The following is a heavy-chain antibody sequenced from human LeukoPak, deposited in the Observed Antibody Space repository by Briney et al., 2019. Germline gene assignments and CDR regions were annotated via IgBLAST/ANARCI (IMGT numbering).Heavy chain of an antibody. V-gene: IGHV4-39*07. CDR3: ARDSDSSGYYLFDY. J-gene: IGHJ4*02. CDR2: IYYSGST. Sequence: SETLPLTCTVSGGSISSSSYYWGWIRQPPRTGLEWIGSIYYSGSTYYNPSLKSRVTISVDTSENQFSLKLSSVTAADTAVYYCARDSDSSGYYLFDYWGQGTLVTVSS. D-gene: IGHD3-22*01. CDR1: GGSISSSSYY.